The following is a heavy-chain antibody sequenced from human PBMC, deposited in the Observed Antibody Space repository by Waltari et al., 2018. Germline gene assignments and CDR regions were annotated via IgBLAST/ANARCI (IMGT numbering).Heavy chain of an antibody. CDR3: VRLTGVLKWGWFDP. CDR2: IIPIFGTA. V-gene: IGHV1-69*06. Sequence: VRQAPGQGLEWMGRIIPIFGTANYAQKFQGRVTITADKSTSTAYMELSSLRSEDTAVYYCVRLTGVLKWGWFDPWGQGTLVTVSS. J-gene: IGHJ5*02. D-gene: IGHD1-20*01.